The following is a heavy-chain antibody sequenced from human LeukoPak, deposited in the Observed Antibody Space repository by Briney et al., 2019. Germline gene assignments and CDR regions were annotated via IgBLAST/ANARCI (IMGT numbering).Heavy chain of an antibody. V-gene: IGHV4-38-2*02. D-gene: IGHD3-10*01. CDR1: GYSISSGYY. CDR2: IYHSGST. J-gene: IGHJ4*02. Sequence: SETLSLTCTVSGYSISSGYYWGWIRQPPGKGLEWIGSIYHSGSTYYNPSLKSRVTISVDTSKNQFSLKLSSVTTADTAVYYCARGAGLWFGEFWGQGTLVTVS. CDR3: ARGAGLWFGEF.